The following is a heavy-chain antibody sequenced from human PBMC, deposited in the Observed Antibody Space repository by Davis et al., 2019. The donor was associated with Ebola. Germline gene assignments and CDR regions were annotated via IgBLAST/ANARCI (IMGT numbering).Heavy chain of an antibody. D-gene: IGHD3-10*01. CDR1: GDSVAGGSGG. J-gene: IGHJ6*04. CDR3: ARGWFRGGMDV. Sequence: HSQTLSLTCAISGDSVAGGSGGWNWIRQSPSRGLEWLGRTYYSSKWYHDYAVSLKSRITINPDTAKNQFSLQLNSVTPEDTALYYCARGWFRGGMDVWGEGTTVTVSS. CDR2: TYYSSKWYH. V-gene: IGHV6-1*01.